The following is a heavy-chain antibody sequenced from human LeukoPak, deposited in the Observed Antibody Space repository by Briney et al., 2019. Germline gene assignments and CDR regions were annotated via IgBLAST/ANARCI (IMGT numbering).Heavy chain of an antibody. Sequence: SVKVSCKASGGTFSSYAISWVRQAPGQGLEWMGGMIPIFGTANYAQKFQGRVTITADESTSTAYMELSSLRSEDTAVYYCATLGYCSGGSCYDYYYYYYMDVWGKGTTVTVSS. D-gene: IGHD2-15*01. CDR3: ATLGYCSGGSCYDYYYYYYMDV. CDR1: GGTFSSYA. V-gene: IGHV1-69*13. CDR2: MIPIFGTA. J-gene: IGHJ6*03.